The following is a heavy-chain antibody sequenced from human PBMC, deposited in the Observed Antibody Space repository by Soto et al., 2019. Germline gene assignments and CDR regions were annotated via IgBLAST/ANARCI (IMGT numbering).Heavy chain of an antibody. CDR3: AKDKDLLIAAAGTGYFQH. CDR2: ISWNSGSI. CDR1: GFTFDDYA. V-gene: IGHV3-9*01. Sequence: GGSLRLSCAASGFTFDDYAMHWVRQAPGKGLEWVSGISWNSGSIGYADSVKGRFTISRDNAKSSLYLQMNSLRAEDTALYYCAKDKDLLIAAAGTGYFQHWGQGTLVTVSS. J-gene: IGHJ1*01. D-gene: IGHD6-13*01.